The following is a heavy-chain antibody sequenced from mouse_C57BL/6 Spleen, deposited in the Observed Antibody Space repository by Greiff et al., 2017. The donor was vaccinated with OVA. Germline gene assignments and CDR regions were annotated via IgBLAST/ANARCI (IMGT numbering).Heavy chain of an antibody. D-gene: IGHD1-1*01. CDR2: ISYDGSN. CDR3: ASYGSSTDAMDY. CDR1: GYSITSGYY. Sequence: EVKVEESGPGLVKPSQSLSLTCSVTGYSITSGYYWNWIRQFPGNKLEWMGYISYDGSNNYNPSLKNRISITRDTSKNQFFLKLNSVTTEDTATYYCASYGSSTDAMDYWGQGTSVTVSS. J-gene: IGHJ4*01. V-gene: IGHV3-6*01.